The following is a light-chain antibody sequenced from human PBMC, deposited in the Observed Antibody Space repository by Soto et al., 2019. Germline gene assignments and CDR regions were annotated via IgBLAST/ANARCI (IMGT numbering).Light chain of an antibody. CDR3: CSHAGSSVV. J-gene: IGLJ2*01. CDR2: EVS. V-gene: IGLV2-23*02. CDR1: SSDIGSYNL. Sequence: QSALTQPASVSGSPGQSITISCTGTSSDIGSYNLVSWYQQYPGKVPKLLISEVSKRPSGVSNRFSGSKSGNTASLTISGLQTEDEADYYCCSHAGSSVVFGGGTKPTVL.